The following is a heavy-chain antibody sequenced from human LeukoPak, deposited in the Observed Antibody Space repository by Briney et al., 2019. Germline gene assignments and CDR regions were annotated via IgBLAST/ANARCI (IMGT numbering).Heavy chain of an antibody. CDR1: AGSISSGSYY. D-gene: IGHD3-10*01. J-gene: IGHJ3*02. Sequence: SQTLSLTCTVSAGSISSGSYYWSWIRQPAGKGLEWIGRIYTSGSTNYNPSLKSRVTISVDTSKNQFSLKLSSVTAADTAVYYCASQVYYYGSGSYPHAFDIWGQGTMVTVSS. CDR2: IYTSGST. V-gene: IGHV4-61*02. CDR3: ASQVYYYGSGSYPHAFDI.